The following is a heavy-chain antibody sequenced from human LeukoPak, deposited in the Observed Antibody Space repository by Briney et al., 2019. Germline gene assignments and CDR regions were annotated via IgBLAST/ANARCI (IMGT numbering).Heavy chain of an antibody. J-gene: IGHJ4*02. CDR1: GFAVGNYW. Sequence: PGGSLRLSCVASGFAVGNYWMSWVRQAPGKGLEWVSAISGSGGSTYYADSVKGRFTISRDNSKNTLYLQMNSLRAEDTAVYYCAKDEYYGSGSYYDYWGQGTLVTVSS. V-gene: IGHV3-23*01. D-gene: IGHD3-10*01. CDR2: ISGSGGST. CDR3: AKDEYYGSGSYYDY.